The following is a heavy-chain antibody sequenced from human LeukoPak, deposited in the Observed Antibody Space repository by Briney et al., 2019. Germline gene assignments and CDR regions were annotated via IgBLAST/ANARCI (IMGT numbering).Heavy chain of an antibody. Sequence: ASVKVSCKASGYTFTSYYMHWVRQAPGQGLEWMGIINPSGGSTSYAQKFQGRVTMTRDTPTSTAYMELSSLRSEDTAVYYCARQRGVEQQLDAFDIWGQGTMVTVSS. CDR2: INPSGGST. CDR1: GYTFTSYY. J-gene: IGHJ3*02. V-gene: IGHV1-46*01. CDR3: ARQRGVEQQLDAFDI. D-gene: IGHD6-13*01.